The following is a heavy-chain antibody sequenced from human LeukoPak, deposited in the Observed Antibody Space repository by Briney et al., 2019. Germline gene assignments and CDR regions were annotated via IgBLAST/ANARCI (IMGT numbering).Heavy chain of an antibody. CDR3: ARRSWGSDFDY. Sequence: SETLSLTCSVSGGSLSNYYWTWIRRPPEKGLEWIGYIYCSGSANYNPSLKSRVNISIDTSENQFSLKLSSVTAADTAVYYCARRSWGSDFDYWGQGALVTVSS. CDR2: IYCSGSA. CDR1: GGSLSNYY. D-gene: IGHD3-16*01. J-gene: IGHJ4*02. V-gene: IGHV4-59*01.